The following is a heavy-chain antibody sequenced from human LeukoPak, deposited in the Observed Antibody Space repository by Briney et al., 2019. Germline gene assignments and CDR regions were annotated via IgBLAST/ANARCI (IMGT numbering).Heavy chain of an antibody. Sequence: ASVKVSCKASGYTFTSYGITWVRQAPGQGLEWMGWISGYTGDTKYAQKLQGRVTMTTDTSTSTAYMELRSLRSDDTAVYYCAREDCTNGVCYPGDYWGQGTLVTVSS. V-gene: IGHV1-18*01. CDR2: ISGYTGDT. D-gene: IGHD2-8*01. J-gene: IGHJ4*02. CDR3: AREDCTNGVCYPGDY. CDR1: GYTFTSYG.